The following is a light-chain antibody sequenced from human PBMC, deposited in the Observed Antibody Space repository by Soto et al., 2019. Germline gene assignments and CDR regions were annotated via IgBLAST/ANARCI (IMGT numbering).Light chain of an antibody. V-gene: IGKV3-11*01. J-gene: IGKJ5*01. CDR1: QSVTTF. Sequence: EIVLTQSPATLSLSPGERATLSCRASQSVTTFLAWYQQKPGQAPRLLIYDASIRAAGIPARLSGSGYGTDFTHTISSLELEDFAVYYCQQRGNWPITFGQGTRLEIK. CDR2: DAS. CDR3: QQRGNWPIT.